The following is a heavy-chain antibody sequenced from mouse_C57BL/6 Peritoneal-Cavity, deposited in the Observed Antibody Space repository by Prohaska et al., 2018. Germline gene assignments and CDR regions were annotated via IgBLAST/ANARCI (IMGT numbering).Heavy chain of an antibody. CDR2: ISYDGSN. CDR1: GYSITSGYY. V-gene: IGHV3-6*01. CDR3: ARAYYYGSPYYFDY. Sequence: DVQLQESGPGLVKPSQSLSLTCSVTGYSITSGYYWNWIRQFPGNKLEWMGNISYDGSNNYNPSLKNRISITRDTSKNQVFLKLNSVTTEDTATYYCARAYYYGSPYYFDYWGQGTTLTVSS. J-gene: IGHJ2*01. D-gene: IGHD1-1*01.